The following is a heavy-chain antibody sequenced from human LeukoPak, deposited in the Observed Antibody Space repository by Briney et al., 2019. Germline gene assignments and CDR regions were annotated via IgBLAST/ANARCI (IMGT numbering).Heavy chain of an antibody. CDR2: IYYSGST. CDR1: GGSISSYY. D-gene: IGHD3-16*01. CDR3: AKSPGGPGRWYFDY. Sequence: PSETLSLTCTVSGGSISSYYWSWIRQPPGKGLEWIGYIYYSGSTNYNPSLKSRVTISVDTSKNQFSLKLSSVTAADTAVYYCAKSPGGPGRWYFDYWGQGTLVTVSS. J-gene: IGHJ4*02. V-gene: IGHV4-59*01.